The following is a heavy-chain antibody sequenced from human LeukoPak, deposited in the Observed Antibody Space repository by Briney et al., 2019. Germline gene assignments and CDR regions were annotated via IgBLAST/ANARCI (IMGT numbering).Heavy chain of an antibody. CDR3: ARKTAQQLVFFDY. CDR2: MNPNSGNT. J-gene: IGHJ4*02. CDR1: GYTFTSYD. V-gene: IGHV1-8*01. D-gene: IGHD6-13*01. Sequence: GASVKVSCKASGYTFTSYDINWGRQAPGQGLEWMGWMNPNSGNTGDAQKFQGRVTMTRNTSISTAYMEPSSLRSEDTAVYYCARKTAQQLVFFDYWGQGTLVTVSS.